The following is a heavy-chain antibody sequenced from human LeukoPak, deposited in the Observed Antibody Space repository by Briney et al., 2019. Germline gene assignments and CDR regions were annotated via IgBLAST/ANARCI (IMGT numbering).Heavy chain of an antibody. J-gene: IGHJ4*02. D-gene: IGHD3-10*01. Sequence: GRSLRLSCAASGFTFSSYAMHWVRQAPGKGLEWVAVISYDGSNKYYADSVKGRFTISRDNSKNTLYLQMNSLRAEDTAVYYCARDSSYGSGSYYGWGQGTLVTVSS. V-gene: IGHV3-30*04. CDR2: ISYDGSNK. CDR3: ARDSSYGSGSYYG. CDR1: GFTFSSYA.